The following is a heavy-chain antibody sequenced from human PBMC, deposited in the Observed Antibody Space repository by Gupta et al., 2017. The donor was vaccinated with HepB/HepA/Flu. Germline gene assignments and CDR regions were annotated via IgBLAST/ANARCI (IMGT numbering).Heavy chain of an antibody. Sequence: QVQLVASGGGVVQPGRSLRLSCAASGFTFSSYGMHWVRQAPGKGLEWVAVIWYDGSNKYYADSVKGRFTISRDNSKNTLYLQMNSLRAEDTAVYYCARAGAGYDDRGYYYYGMDVWGQGTTVTVSS. CDR1: GFTFSSYG. D-gene: IGHD5-12*01. CDR2: IWYDGSNK. V-gene: IGHV3-33*01. CDR3: ARAGAGYDDRGYYYYGMDV. J-gene: IGHJ6*02.